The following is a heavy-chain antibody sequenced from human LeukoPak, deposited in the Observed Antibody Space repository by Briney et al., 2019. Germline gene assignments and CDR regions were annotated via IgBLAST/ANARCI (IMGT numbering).Heavy chain of an antibody. V-gene: IGHV3-74*01. CDR1: GFTFSSYY. CDR3: ARVGGSSDFDY. Sequence: PGESLRLSCAASGFTFSSYYIHWVRQAPGKGLVWVSRINTDGTSTAYADSVKGRFTISRDNAENTLYLQMNSLRAEDTAVYFCARVGGSSDFDYWGQGTPVTVSS. CDR2: INTDGTST. D-gene: IGHD6-6*01. J-gene: IGHJ4*02.